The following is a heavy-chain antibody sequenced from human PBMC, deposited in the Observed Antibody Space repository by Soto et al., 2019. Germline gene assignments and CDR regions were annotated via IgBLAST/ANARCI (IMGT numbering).Heavy chain of an antibody. D-gene: IGHD3-22*01. J-gene: IGHJ6*02. V-gene: IGHV1-2*02. CDR2: INPNSGGT. CDR1: GYTFTGYY. Sequence: SSVKVSCKASGYTFTGYYMHWVRQAPGQGLEWMGWINPNSGGTNYAQKFQGRVTMTRDTSISTAYMELSRLRSDDTAVYYCARENYYDSSGYPLGMDVWGQGTTVTVSS. CDR3: ARENYYDSSGYPLGMDV.